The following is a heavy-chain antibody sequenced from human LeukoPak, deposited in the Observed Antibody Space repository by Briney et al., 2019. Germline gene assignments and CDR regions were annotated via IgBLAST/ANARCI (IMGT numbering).Heavy chain of an antibody. Sequence: GRSLRLSCAASGFTFSSYAMHWVRQAPGKGLEWVAVISYDGSNKYYADSVKGRFTISRDNSKNTLYLQLNSLRAEDTAVYYCARGSIRGYCSGGPCPDAFDIWGQGTMATVSS. V-gene: IGHV3-30-3*01. D-gene: IGHD2-15*01. CDR2: ISYDGSNK. CDR3: ARGSIRGYCSGGPCPDAFDI. CDR1: GFTFSSYA. J-gene: IGHJ3*02.